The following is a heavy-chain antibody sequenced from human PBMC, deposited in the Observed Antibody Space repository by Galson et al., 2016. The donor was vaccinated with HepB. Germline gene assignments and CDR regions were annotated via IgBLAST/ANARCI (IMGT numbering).Heavy chain of an antibody. V-gene: IGHV3-11*06. CDR2: ISSSSSHT. D-gene: IGHD3-16*01. CDR1: GLTFSDFY. J-gene: IGHJ6*02. Sequence: SLRLSCAASGLTFSDFYMSWIRQAPGKGLEWVSYISSSSSHTNYADSVKGRFSISRDNANNSLYLQMNSLSAEDTAVYFCARTPATNCYGYWCYYYGMDVWGQGTTVTVSS. CDR3: ARTPATNCYGYWCYYYGMDV.